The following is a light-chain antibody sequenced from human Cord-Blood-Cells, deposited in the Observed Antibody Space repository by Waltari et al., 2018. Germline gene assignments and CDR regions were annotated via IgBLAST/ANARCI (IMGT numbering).Light chain of an antibody. CDR2: GAS. J-gene: IGKJ2*01. CDR1: QSVSSN. V-gene: IGKV3-15*01. Sequence: EIVMTQSPATPSVSPGERAPPSCRASQSVSSNLAWYQQKPGQSPRLLIYGASTRATGIPARFSGSGSGTEFTLTISSLQSEDFAVYYCQQYNNWPPYTFGQGTKLEIK. CDR3: QQYNNWPPYT.